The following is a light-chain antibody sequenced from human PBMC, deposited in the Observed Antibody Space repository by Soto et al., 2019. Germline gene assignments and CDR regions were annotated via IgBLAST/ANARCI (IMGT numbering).Light chain of an antibody. CDR1: SSNIVSYY. CDR3: AAWDDSLSGVV. V-gene: IGLV1-47*01. CDR2: RNN. J-gene: IGLJ2*01. Sequence: QSVLTQPPSASGTPGQRVTISCSGSSSNIVSYYVFWYQHLPGTAPKLLIYRNNQRPSGVPDRFSGSKSGTSASLAISGLRSEDEADYYCAAWDDSLSGVVFGGGTKLTVL.